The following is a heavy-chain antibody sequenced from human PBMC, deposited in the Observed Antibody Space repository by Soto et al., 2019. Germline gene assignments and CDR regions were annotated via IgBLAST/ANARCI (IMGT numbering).Heavy chain of an antibody. CDR2: ISGSGGST. D-gene: IGHD3-3*01. CDR3: AKFGRIFGVVNRYFDY. V-gene: IGHV3-23*01. J-gene: IGHJ4*02. Sequence: GGSLRLSCAASGFTFSSYAMSWVRQAPGKGLEWVSAISGSGGSTYYADSVKGRFTISRDNSKNTLYLQMNSLRAEDTAVYYCAKFGRIFGVVNRYFDYWGQGTLVTVSS. CDR1: GFTFSSYA.